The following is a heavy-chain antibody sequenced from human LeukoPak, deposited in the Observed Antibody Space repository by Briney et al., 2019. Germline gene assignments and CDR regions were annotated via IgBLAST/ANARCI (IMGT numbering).Heavy chain of an antibody. CDR2: IYPGDSDT. J-gene: IGHJ3*02. D-gene: IGHD3-22*01. V-gene: IGHV5-51*01. Sequence: GESLKISCKNSGYTFTNYWIGWVRQMPGKGLEWMGIIYPGDSDTRYSPSFQGQVTISADKSVSTAYLQWSSLKASDTAMYYCARLTDYDSSGYLSAFDIWGQGTMVTVSS. CDR1: GYTFTNYW. CDR3: ARLTDYDSSGYLSAFDI.